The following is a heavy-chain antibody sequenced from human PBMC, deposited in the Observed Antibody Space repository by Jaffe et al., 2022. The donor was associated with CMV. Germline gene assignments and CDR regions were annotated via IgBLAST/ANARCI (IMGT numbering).Heavy chain of an antibody. CDR2: IYYSGST. V-gene: IGHV4-59*01. Sequence: QVQLQESGPGLVKPSETLSLTCTVSGGSISRYYWSWIRQPPGKGLEWIGYIYYSGSTNYNPSLKNRVTISVDTSKNQFSLKLSSVTAADTAVYYCARGGYCSSTNCYHLTQFDYWGQGTVVTVSS. D-gene: IGHD2-2*01. J-gene: IGHJ4*02. CDR1: GGSISRYY. CDR3: ARGGYCSSTNCYHLTQFDY.